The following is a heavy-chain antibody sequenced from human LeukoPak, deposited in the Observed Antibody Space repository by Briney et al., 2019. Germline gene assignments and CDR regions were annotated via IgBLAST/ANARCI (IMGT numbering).Heavy chain of an antibody. CDR2: IKQDGSEK. CDR1: GFTLSSYA. D-gene: IGHD3-22*01. CDR3: ARALWYYYDSSGYYYFDY. J-gene: IGHJ4*02. V-gene: IGHV3-7*01. Sequence: GGSLRLSCVVSGFTLSSYAMSWVRQAPGKGLEWVANIKQDGSEKYYVDSVKGRFTISRDNAKNSLYLQMNSLRAEDTAVYYCARALWYYYDSSGYYYFDYWGQGTLVTVSS.